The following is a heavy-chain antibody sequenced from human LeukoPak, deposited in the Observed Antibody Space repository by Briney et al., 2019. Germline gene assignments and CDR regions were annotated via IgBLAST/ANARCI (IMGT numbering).Heavy chain of an antibody. CDR3: ARVPNGGNLRLGELSLHY. J-gene: IGHJ4*02. CDR2: INPSGGST. CDR1: GYTFTSYY. Sequence: GASVKVSCKASGYTFTSYYMHWVRQAPGQGLEWMGIINPSGGSTSYAQKFQGRVTMTRDTSTSTVYMELSSLRSEDTAVYYCARVPNGGNLRLGELSLHYWGQGTLVTVSS. D-gene: IGHD3-16*02. V-gene: IGHV1-46*01.